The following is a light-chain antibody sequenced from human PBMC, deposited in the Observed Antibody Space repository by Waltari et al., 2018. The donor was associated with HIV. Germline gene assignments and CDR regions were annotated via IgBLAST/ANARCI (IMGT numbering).Light chain of an antibody. Sequence: QSALTQPASVSGSPGQSITISCSGTSSDVGGYNYVSWYQQHQGTAPKPILYEVTNRPSGVSNRFSGSKSGNTASLTISGLQPEDEADYYCSSYTSTSTQVFGTGTTVTVL. CDR3: SSYTSTSTQV. CDR1: SSDVGGYNY. CDR2: EVT. V-gene: IGLV2-14*01. J-gene: IGLJ1*01.